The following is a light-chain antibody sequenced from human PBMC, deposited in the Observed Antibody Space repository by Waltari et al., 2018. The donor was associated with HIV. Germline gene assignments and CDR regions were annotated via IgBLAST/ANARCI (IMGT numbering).Light chain of an antibody. Sequence: IVMTQPPDYLAVSLGERATIHCKSSQSLLYSANNKNYLAWSQQKPGQPPKLLIYWASTRESGVPDRFSGSGSGTDFTLTISSLQADDVAVYYCHQYFSAPWTFGQGTKVEIK. J-gene: IGKJ1*01. CDR1: QSLLYSANNKNY. V-gene: IGKV4-1*01. CDR2: WAS. CDR3: HQYFSAPWT.